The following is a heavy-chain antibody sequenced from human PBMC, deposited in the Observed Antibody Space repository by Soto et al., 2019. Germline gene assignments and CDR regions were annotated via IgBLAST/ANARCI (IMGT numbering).Heavy chain of an antibody. Sequence: PGGSLRLSCAASGFTFSSYAMSWVRQAPGKGLEWVSAISGSGGSTYYADSVKGRFTISRDNSKNTLYLQMNSLRAEDTAVYYCARVSYDFWSGYYFSYWGQGTLVTVSS. D-gene: IGHD3-3*01. V-gene: IGHV3-23*01. J-gene: IGHJ4*02. CDR2: ISGSGGST. CDR1: GFTFSSYA. CDR3: ARVSYDFWSGYYFSY.